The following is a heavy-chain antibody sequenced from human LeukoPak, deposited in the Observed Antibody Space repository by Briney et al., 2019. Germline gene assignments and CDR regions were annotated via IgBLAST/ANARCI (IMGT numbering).Heavy chain of an antibody. D-gene: IGHD3-3*02. Sequence: GGSLRLSCAASGFTFSSYGMHWVRQASGKGLEWVAVIWYDGSNKYYADSVKGRFTISRDNSKNTLYLQMNSLRAEDTAVYYCARDHFWSFDYWGQGILVTVSS. CDR3: ARDHFWSFDY. J-gene: IGHJ4*02. CDR1: GFTFSSYG. V-gene: IGHV3-33*01. CDR2: IWYDGSNK.